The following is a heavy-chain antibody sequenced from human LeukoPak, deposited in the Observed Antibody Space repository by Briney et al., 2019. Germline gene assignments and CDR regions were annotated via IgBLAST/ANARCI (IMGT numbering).Heavy chain of an antibody. V-gene: IGHV3-30-3*01. D-gene: IGHD3-22*01. CDR2: ISYDGNNE. J-gene: IGHJ6*02. CDR3: AKTSHDNYGMDV. Sequence: VRSLRLSSAASGFTFSNYAMHWVRQAPGKGLEWVAVISYDGNNEYYADSVKGRFTISRDNSKNTLYLQMNSLRAEDTAVYYCAKTSHDNYGMDVWGQGTTVTVSS. CDR1: GFTFSNYA.